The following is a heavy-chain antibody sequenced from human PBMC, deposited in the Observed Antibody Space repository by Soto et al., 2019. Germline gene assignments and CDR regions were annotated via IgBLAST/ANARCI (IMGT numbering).Heavy chain of an antibody. D-gene: IGHD2-2*01. V-gene: IGHV1-18*01. Sequence: ASVKVSCKASGYTFTSYGISWVRQAPGQGLEWMGWISAYNGNTNYAQKLQGRVTMTTDTSTSTAYMELRSLRSDDTAVYYCARGCSSTSCYDVLSYYSFTVLGVVYAFRGQGTLVTVSA. CDR3: ARGCSSTSCYDVLSYYSFTVLGVVYAF. J-gene: IGHJ4*02. CDR1: GYTFTSYG. CDR2: ISAYNGNT.